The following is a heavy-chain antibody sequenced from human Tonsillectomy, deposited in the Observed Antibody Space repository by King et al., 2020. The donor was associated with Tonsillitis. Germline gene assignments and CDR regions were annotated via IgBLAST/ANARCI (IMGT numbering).Heavy chain of an antibody. CDR1: GFTFSSYR. J-gene: IGHJ4*02. CDR2: INSDGITT. CDR3: AREGGNYYGPFDF. D-gene: IGHD1-26*01. V-gene: IGHV3-74*01. Sequence: VQLVESGGGLVQPGGSLRLSCAASGFTFSSYRMHWVRQAPGKGLVWVFRINSDGITTTYADSVRGRFTISRDNAKNTLYLQMNSLRAEDTAIYYCAREGGNYYGPFDFWAQGSLVTVSS.